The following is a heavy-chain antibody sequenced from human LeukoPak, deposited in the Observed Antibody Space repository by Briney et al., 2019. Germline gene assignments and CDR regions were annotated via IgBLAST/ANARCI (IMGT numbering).Heavy chain of an antibody. CDR1: GGSISSGDYY. Sequence: SQTLSLNCTVSGGSISSGDYYWTRIRQPPGKGLEWIGSIYYSGSTYYNPSLKSRVTISAGTSKNQFSLKLISVTAADTAVYYCARKFGIWGQGTMVTVSS. V-gene: IGHV4-30-4*01. CDR3: ARKFGI. J-gene: IGHJ3*02. CDR2: IYYSGST.